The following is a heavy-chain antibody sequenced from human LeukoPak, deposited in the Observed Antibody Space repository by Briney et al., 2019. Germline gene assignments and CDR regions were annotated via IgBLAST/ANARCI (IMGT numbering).Heavy chain of an antibody. D-gene: IGHD3-16*01. CDR1: GGSFSGYY. J-gene: IGHJ4*02. CDR2: INHSGST. V-gene: IGHV4-34*01. Sequence: SETLSLTCAVYGGSFSGYYWSWIRQPPGKGLEWIGEINHSGSTNYNPSLKSRVTISVDTSKYQFSLKLSSVTAADTAVYYCARGGGYFNYWGQGTLVTVSS. CDR3: ARGGGYFNY.